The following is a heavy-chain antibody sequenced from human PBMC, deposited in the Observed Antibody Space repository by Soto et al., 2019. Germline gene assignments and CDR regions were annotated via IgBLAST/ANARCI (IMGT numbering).Heavy chain of an antibody. CDR1: GFTFSSYG. V-gene: IGHV3-30*18. CDR3: AKLVVIATTYFDS. D-gene: IGHD2-21*01. CDR2: ISYDGSNK. J-gene: IGHJ4*02. Sequence: QPGGSLRLSCAASGFTFSSYGMHWVRQAPGKGLEWVAVISYDGSNKYYADSVKDRFTISRDNSKNTLYLQMNSLRAEDTAVYYCAKLVVIATTYFDSWGQGTLVTVSS.